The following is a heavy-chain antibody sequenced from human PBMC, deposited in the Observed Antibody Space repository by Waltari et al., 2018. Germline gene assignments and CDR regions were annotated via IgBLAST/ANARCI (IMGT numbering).Heavy chain of an antibody. CDR3: ARGTLIREVSPSEFDS. CDR2: IFLIANS. D-gene: IGHD3-10*01. CDR1: GVSINSGGYY. V-gene: IGHV4-31*03. Sequence: QVQLQESGPGLVKPSQTLSLTCTVSGVSINSGGYYWNWIRPHPGKGLQWIGHIFLIANSSYNPSLKSRVTISVDRSKNQFSLKLKSVTAADTAVYYCARGTLIREVSPSEFDSWGQGTFVTVSS. J-gene: IGHJ4*02.